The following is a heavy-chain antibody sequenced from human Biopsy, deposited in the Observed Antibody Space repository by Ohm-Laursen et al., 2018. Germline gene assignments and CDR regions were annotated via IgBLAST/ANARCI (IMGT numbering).Heavy chain of an antibody. Sequence: TLSLICTVSGGSVSSSTTYYWAWLRQPPGKGLEWIGSIYNTETTFYNPSLKSRVTISVDTSTNQFSLKVSSVTAADTALYFCARHPTGFWFDPWGHGTLVTVSS. V-gene: IGHV4-39*01. CDR2: IYNTETT. CDR1: GGSVSSSTTYY. J-gene: IGHJ5*02. CDR3: ARHPTGFWFDP.